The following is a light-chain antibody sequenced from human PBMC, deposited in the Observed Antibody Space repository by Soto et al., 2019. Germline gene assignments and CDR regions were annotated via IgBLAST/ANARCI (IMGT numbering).Light chain of an antibody. CDR1: SSDVGGYNY. V-gene: IGLV2-8*01. Sequence: QSVLTQPPSASGSPGQSVTFSCTGTSSDVGGYNYVSWYQQHPGKAPKLMIYEVSKRPSGVPDRFSGSKSGNTASLTVSGLQAEDEADYYCSSYAGSNNLVFGGGTKVTV. CDR2: EVS. CDR3: SSYAGSNNLV. J-gene: IGLJ2*01.